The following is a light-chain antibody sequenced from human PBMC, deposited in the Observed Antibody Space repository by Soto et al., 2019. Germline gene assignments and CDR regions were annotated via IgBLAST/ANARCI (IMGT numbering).Light chain of an antibody. CDR1: QRITT. Sequence: EIVMTQSPATLSLSPGERATPSCRASQRITTVAWYQQKPGQAPRLLIYGLSIRAPGVPARFSVSGSGTEFTLTISSLQSEDFAVYFCQQYYDWPTFGQGTKGDIK. CDR3: QQYYDWPT. J-gene: IGKJ1*01. CDR2: GLS. V-gene: IGKV3-15*01.